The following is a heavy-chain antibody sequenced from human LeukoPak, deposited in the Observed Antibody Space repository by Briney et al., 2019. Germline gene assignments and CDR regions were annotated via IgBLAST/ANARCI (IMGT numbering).Heavy chain of an antibody. CDR3: ARDMVAAGTAAVDL. V-gene: IGHV3-33*01. CDR1: GFTFNRYA. Sequence: GGSLTLSCAVSGFTFNRYAMHWVRQAPGKGRDWVGVIWNDGGYKYYPDSVKGRFSNSRDNYKYILYLQMNRLRVDDTAVYYCARDMVAAGTAAVDLWGQGTMVTVSS. J-gene: IGHJ3*01. D-gene: IGHD2-15*01. CDR2: IWNDGGYK.